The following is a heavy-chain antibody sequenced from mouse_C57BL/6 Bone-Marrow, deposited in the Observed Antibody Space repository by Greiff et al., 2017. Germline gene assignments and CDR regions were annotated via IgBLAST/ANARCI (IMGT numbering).Heavy chain of an antibody. D-gene: IGHD4-1*01. V-gene: IGHV5-16*01. Sequence: EVMLVESEGGLVQPGSSMKLSCTASGFTFSDYYMAWVRQVPEKGLEWVANINYDGSSTYYLDSLKSRFIISRDNAKNILYLQMSSLKSEDTATYYWARANWEGGLFDYWGQGTTLTVSS. J-gene: IGHJ2*01. CDR1: GFTFSDYY. CDR2: INYDGSST. CDR3: ARANWEGGLFDY.